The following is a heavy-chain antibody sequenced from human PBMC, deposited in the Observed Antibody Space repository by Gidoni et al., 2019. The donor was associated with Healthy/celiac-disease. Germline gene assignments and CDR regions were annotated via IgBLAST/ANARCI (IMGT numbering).Heavy chain of an antibody. CDR2: INHSGST. CDR1: GGSFSGYD. D-gene: IGHD5-18*01. Sequence: QVQLQQWGAGLLKPSETLSLTCAVYGGSFSGYDWSWIRQPPGKGLEWIGEINHSGSTNYNPSLKSRVTISVDTSKNQFSLKLSSVTAADTAVYYCARGSSSYGKRCLDYWGQGTLVTVSS. V-gene: IGHV4-34*01. CDR3: ARGSSSYGKRCLDY. J-gene: IGHJ4*02.